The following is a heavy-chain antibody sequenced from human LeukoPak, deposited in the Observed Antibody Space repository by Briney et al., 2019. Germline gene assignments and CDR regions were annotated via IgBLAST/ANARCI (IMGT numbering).Heavy chain of an antibody. Sequence: GGSLRLSCAASGFTFSSYGMHWVGQAPGKGLEWVAFIRYDGSNKYYADSVKGRFTISRDNSKNTLYLQMNSLRAEDTAVYYCAKLMVRGAYWGQGTLVTVSS. J-gene: IGHJ4*02. CDR1: GFTFSSYG. CDR2: IRYDGSNK. D-gene: IGHD3-10*01. V-gene: IGHV3-30*02. CDR3: AKLMVRGAY.